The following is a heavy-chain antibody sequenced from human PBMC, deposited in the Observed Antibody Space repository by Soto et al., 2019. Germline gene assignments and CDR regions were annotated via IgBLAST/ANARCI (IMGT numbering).Heavy chain of an antibody. V-gene: IGHV3-30*18. Sequence: VGSLRLSCAASGFTVSSYGMHWVRQAPGKGLEWVAVISYDGSNKYYADSVKGRFTISRDNSKNTLYLQMNSLRAEDTAVYYCAKDRIGLRRIWDYYGMDVWGQGTTVTVS. J-gene: IGHJ6*02. D-gene: IGHD5-12*01. CDR2: ISYDGSNK. CDR3: AKDRIGLRRIWDYYGMDV. CDR1: GFTVSSYG.